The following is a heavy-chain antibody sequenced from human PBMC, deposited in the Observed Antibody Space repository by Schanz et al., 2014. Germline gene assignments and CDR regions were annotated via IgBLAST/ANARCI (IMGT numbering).Heavy chain of an antibody. CDR3: ARVHHYDPSGWGYFDY. J-gene: IGHJ4*02. V-gene: IGHV3-30*19. CDR1: GFSLNTYG. D-gene: IGHD3-22*01. CDR2: ISYDGRNK. Sequence: QAQLMESGGGVVQPGTSLILSCSVSGFSLNTYGIHWFRQPAGKGLEWVAVISYDGRNKYYADSVKGRFTVSRDNARNSLYLHMNTLGAEDTAVYYCARVHHYDPSGWGYFDYWGQGTLVTVSS.